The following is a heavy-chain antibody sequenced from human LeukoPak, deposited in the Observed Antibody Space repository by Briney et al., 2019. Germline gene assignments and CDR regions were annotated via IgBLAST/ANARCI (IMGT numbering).Heavy chain of an antibody. CDR3: ARRHSSSWQRAVDY. CDR1: GGSFSGYY. CDR2: INHSGST. Sequence: SETLSLTCAVYGGSFSGYYWSWIRQPPGKGLEWIGEINHSGSTNYNPSLKSRVTISVDTSKNQFSLKLSSVTASDTAVYYCARRHSSSWQRAVDYWGQGTLVTVSS. D-gene: IGHD6-13*01. J-gene: IGHJ4*02. V-gene: IGHV4-34*01.